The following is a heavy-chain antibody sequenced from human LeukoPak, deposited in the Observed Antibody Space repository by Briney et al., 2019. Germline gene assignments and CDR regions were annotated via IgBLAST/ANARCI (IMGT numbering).Heavy chain of an antibody. D-gene: IGHD2-15*01. CDR3: ARTPGERYCSGGSCYFHYYYMDV. Sequence: GGSLRLSCAASGFTFNSYWMHWVRQAPGKGLVWVSRINSDGTSTNYADSVKGRFTISRDNAKNTLYVQMNSLRAEDTAVYYCARTPGERYCSGGSCYFHYYYMDVWGKGTTVTVS. CDR2: INSDGTST. CDR1: GFTFNSYW. V-gene: IGHV3-74*01. J-gene: IGHJ6*03.